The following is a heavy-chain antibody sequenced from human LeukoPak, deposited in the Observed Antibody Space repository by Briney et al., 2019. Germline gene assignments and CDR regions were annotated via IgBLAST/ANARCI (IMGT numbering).Heavy chain of an antibody. V-gene: IGHV4-34*01. CDR2: INHSGST. CDR1: GGSFSGYY. Sequence: PSETLSLTCAVYGGSFSGYYWSWIRQPPGKGREWIGEINHSGSTNYNPSLKSRVTISVDTSKNQFSLKLSSVTAADTAVYYCARGRRTSRGAAAGLHFDYWGQGTLVTVSS. CDR3: ARGRRTSRGAAAGLHFDY. D-gene: IGHD6-13*01. J-gene: IGHJ4*02.